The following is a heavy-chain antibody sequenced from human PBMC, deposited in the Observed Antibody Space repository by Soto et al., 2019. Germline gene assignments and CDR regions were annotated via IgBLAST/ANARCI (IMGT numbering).Heavy chain of an antibody. Sequence: GGSLRLSCAAAGFDFEDYAMHWVRQVPGKGLEWVSLANSDGTDSYYMDSVKGRFTISRDNAKSTLYLQMDRLRPEDTALYFCAKSLYYYDSSTLDHWGQGTPVTVYS. CDR2: ANSDGTDS. CDR1: GFDFEDYA. J-gene: IGHJ4*02. V-gene: IGHV3-43D*04. D-gene: IGHD3-22*01. CDR3: AKSLYYYDSSTLDH.